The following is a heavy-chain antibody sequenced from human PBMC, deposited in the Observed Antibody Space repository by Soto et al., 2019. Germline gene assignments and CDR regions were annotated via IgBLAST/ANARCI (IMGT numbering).Heavy chain of an antibody. V-gene: IGHV3-7*01. CDR1: GFTFSGYW. CDR2: INKDGSEK. Sequence: EVQLVESGGDLVQPGGSLRLSCAASGFTFSGYWMSWVRQAPGKGLEWVANINKDGSEKYYVDSVRGRFTISRDNAKNSLYLQINSLRAEDAAVYYCARDKGPGPNTDFDSWGLGTLVTVSA. J-gene: IGHJ4*02. CDR3: ARDKGPGPNTDFDS. D-gene: IGHD2-2*02.